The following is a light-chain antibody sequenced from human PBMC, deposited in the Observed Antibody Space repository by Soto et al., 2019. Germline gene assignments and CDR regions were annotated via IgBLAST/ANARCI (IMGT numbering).Light chain of an antibody. J-gene: IGLJ2*01. V-gene: IGLV2-23*01. CDR3: CSYAGSSTRVV. CDR2: EDS. CDR1: SSDVGSYNL. Sequence: QSALTQPASVSGSPGQSITISCTGTSSDVGSYNLVSWYQHNPAKAPKLMIYEDSKRPSGVSNRFSGSKSGNTASLTISGLQAEDEADYYCCSYAGSSTRVVFGGGTMLTVL.